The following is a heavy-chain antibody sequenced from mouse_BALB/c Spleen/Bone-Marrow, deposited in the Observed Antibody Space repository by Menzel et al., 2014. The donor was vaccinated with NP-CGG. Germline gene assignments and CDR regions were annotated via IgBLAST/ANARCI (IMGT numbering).Heavy chain of an antibody. CDR2: ISYTGNT. D-gene: IGHD4-1*01. Sequence: EVMLVESGPSLIKPSQTQSLTCSVTGDSITSGYWNWIRKFPGNELEYMGYISYTGNTYYNPSLKSRISIARNTSKNQYYLQLHSVTTEDTATYFCARSLGRFDYWGQGATLTVSS. J-gene: IGHJ2*01. V-gene: IGHV3-8*02. CDR1: GDSITSGY. CDR3: ARSLGRFDY.